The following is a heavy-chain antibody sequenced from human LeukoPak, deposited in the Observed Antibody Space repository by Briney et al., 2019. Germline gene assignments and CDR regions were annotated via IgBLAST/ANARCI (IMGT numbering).Heavy chain of an antibody. Sequence: GSSVKVSCKASGYTFTSYAMNWVRQAPGQGLEWMGWINTNTGNPTYAQGFTGRFVFSLDTSVSTAYLQISSLKAEATAVYYCARGGYSGSGSYLFDYWGQGTLVTVSS. CDR1: GYTFTSYA. D-gene: IGHD3-10*01. CDR3: ARGGYSGSGSYLFDY. CDR2: INTNTGNP. V-gene: IGHV7-4-1*02. J-gene: IGHJ4*02.